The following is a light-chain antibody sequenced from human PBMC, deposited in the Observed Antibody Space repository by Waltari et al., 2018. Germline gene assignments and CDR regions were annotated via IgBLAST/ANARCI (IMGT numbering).Light chain of an antibody. J-gene: IGKJ5*01. CDR3: QQRSNWPP. Sequence: EIVLTQSPATLSLSPGERATLSCRASQSVSSYLAWYQQKPGQAPRLLIYDASNRATGIPARFSGSGSGTDFTLTISSLEPEDFAVYYCQQRSNWPPFGQGHDWRLN. V-gene: IGKV3-11*01. CDR1: QSVSSY. CDR2: DAS.